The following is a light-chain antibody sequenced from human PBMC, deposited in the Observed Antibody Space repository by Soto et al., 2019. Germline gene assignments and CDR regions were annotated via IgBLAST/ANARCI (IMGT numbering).Light chain of an antibody. CDR1: SSTIGSNA. J-gene: IGLJ1*01. Sequence: QSVLTQPPSASGTPGQRVTISCSGSSSTIGSNAVDWYQQLPGTAPKLLIFRVNQRPSGVPDRFSGSKSGTSASLAISGLQSEDEAAYYCAFWDDSLNGLYVFGTGTKVTVL. CDR2: RVN. V-gene: IGLV1-44*01. CDR3: AFWDDSLNGLYV.